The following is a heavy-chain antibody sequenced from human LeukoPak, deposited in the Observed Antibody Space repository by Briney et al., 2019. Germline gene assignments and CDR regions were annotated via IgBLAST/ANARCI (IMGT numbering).Heavy chain of an antibody. CDR2: IKQSGSEK. Sequence: SGGSLRLSCAASGFTFSTYWMSWVRQAPGKGLEWVANIKQSGSEKYYVDSVKGRFTISRDNARNSLYLQMNSLRAEDTAVYYCAKDCCGYQSLSVVAALNWFDPWGQGTLVTVSS. CDR1: GFTFSTYW. V-gene: IGHV3-7*01. D-gene: IGHD2-15*01. CDR3: AKDCCGYQSLSVVAALNWFDP. J-gene: IGHJ5*02.